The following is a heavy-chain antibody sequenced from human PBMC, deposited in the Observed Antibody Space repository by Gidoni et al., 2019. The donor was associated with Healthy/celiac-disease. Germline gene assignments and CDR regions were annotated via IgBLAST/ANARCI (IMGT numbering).Heavy chain of an antibody. V-gene: IGHV1-18*01. D-gene: IGHD6-13*01. J-gene: IGHJ6*02. CDR3: ARGRGSSWCTVYYYGMDV. CDR2: ISAYHGNT. CDR1: GYTFTSYG. Sequence: QVQLVQSGAEVKKPGSSGKVSCKASGYTFTSYGISWVRLAPGQGLEWMGWISAYHGNTNYAPTLQGRVTMAPDTSTSTAYMELRSLRSYDTAVYYCARGRGSSWCTVYYYGMDVWGQGTTVTVSS.